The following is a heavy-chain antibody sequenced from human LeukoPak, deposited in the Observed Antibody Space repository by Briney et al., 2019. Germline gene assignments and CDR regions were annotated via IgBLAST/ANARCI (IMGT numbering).Heavy chain of an antibody. V-gene: IGHV3-7*01. CDR2: IKEDGSDK. Sequence: GSLRLSCAAPGFTFSDYWMGWVRRAPGKGLEWVASIKEDGSDKYCVDSVKGRFTISRDNAKNSLYLQMNSLRADDTAVYFCARDTYRFYDYWGQGTLVTVSS. J-gene: IGHJ4*02. CDR1: GFTFSDYW. CDR3: ARDTYRFYDY.